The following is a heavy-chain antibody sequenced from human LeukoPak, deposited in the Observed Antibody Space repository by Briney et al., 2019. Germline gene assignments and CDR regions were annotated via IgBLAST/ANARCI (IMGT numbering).Heavy chain of an antibody. CDR1: GFPFSNYA. CDR3: ARVARYSPMY. D-gene: IGHD5-18*01. CDR2: ISGSSDYT. J-gene: IGHJ4*02. Sequence: GGSLRLSCAASGFPFSNYAMTWVRQAPGKGLEWVSYISGSSDYTNYADSVKGRLTISRDNAKNSLYLQMNSLRADDTAVYYCARVARYSPMYWGQGALVTVSS. V-gene: IGHV3-11*06.